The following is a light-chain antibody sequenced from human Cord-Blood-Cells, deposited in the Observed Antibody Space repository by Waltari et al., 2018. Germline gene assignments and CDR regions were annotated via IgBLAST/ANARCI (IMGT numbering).Light chain of an antibody. CDR1: PGISSW. CDR3: QQYNSYSPYT. J-gene: IGKJ2*01. CDR2: DAS. Sequence: DIQMTQSPSTLSASVGDRVTITCRASPGISSWLAWYQQKPGKAPKLLIYDASSLESGVPSRFSGSGSGTEFTLTISSLQPDDFATYYCQQYNSYSPYTFGQGTKLESK. V-gene: IGKV1-5*01.